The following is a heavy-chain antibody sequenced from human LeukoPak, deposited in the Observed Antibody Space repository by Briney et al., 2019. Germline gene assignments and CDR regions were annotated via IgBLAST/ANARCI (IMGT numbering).Heavy chain of an antibody. V-gene: IGHV1-8*02. Sequence: ASVKVSCKASGYTFTSYDINWVRQATGQGLEWMGWMNPNSGNTGYAQKLQGRVTMTTDTSTSTVYMELRSLRSDDTAVYYCARDYSGYDGFDYWGQGTLVTVSS. J-gene: IGHJ4*02. CDR2: MNPNSGNT. CDR1: GYTFTSYD. D-gene: IGHD5-12*01. CDR3: ARDYSGYDGFDY.